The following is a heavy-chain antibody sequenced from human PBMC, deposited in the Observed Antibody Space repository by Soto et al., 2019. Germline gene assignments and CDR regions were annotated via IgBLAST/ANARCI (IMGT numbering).Heavy chain of an antibody. CDR1: GGTFSSYA. CDR2: IIPIFGAA. Sequence: QVQLVQSGAEVKKPGSSVKVSCKASGGTFSSYAISWGRQAPGQGLEWMGGIIPIFGAADYAQKFQGRVTITADESTSTADMELSSLRSEDTAVYYCASHSGRSREGQYYYGMDVWGQGTTVTVSS. CDR3: ASHSGRSREGQYYYGMDV. V-gene: IGHV1-69*12. D-gene: IGHD1-26*01. J-gene: IGHJ6*02.